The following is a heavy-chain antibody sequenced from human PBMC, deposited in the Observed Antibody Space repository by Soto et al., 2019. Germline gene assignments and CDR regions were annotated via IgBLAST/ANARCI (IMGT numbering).Heavy chain of an antibody. V-gene: IGHV3-33*01. J-gene: IGHJ4*02. D-gene: IGHD3-9*01. CDR1: GFTFSSYG. Sequence: QVQLVESGGGVVQPGRSLRLSCAASGFTFSSYGMHWVRQAPGKGLEWVAVIWYDGSNKYYADSVKGRFTISRDNSKNTLYLQMNSLRAEDTAVYYCARDTGKHSINILHIFSFDYWGQGTLVTVSS. CDR2: IWYDGSNK. CDR3: ARDTGKHSINILHIFSFDY.